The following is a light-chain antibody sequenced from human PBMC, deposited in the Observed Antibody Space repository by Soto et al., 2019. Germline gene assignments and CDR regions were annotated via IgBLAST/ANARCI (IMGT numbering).Light chain of an antibody. CDR2: DAS. CDR1: QSISSW. V-gene: IGKV1-5*01. CDR3: QQYNTYSKP. J-gene: IGKJ1*01. Sequence: DIQMTQSPSTLSASVGDRVTITCRASQSISSWLAWYQQKPGKAPKLLIYDASSLESGVPSRFSGSGSGTEFTLTISSLQPDDFATYYCQQYNTYSKPFGQGTKVDNK.